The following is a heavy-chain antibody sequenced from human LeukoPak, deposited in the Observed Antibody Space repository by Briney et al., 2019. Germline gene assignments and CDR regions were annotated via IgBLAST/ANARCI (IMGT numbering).Heavy chain of an antibody. CDR1: GDSISSYY. J-gene: IGHJ1*01. Sequence: PSETLSLTCNVSGDSISSYYWSWLRQPGGKALEWIGRIYTSGYTNYNPSLESRVTISLDTSRNQFSLRLTSVTAADTALYYCAREGKGSGWSNNIQNWGQGTLVTVSS. CDR2: IYTSGYT. D-gene: IGHD6-19*01. V-gene: IGHV4-4*07. CDR3: AREGKGSGWSNNIQN.